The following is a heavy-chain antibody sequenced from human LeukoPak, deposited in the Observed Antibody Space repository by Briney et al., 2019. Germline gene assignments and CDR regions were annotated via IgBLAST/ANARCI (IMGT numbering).Heavy chain of an antibody. CDR2: IYPGYSDT. D-gene: IGHD5-18*01. CDR1: GYRFTSYW. V-gene: IGHV5-51*01. J-gene: IGHJ4*02. Sequence: GESLKIYRQGSGYRFTSYWLGLVRPMPGKGMEGMGIIYPGYSDTRYSPSFQGQVTISADKSISTAYLQWSSLKASDTAMYYCARTVLAVDTAMAIDYWGQGTLVTVSS. CDR3: ARTVLAVDTAMAIDY.